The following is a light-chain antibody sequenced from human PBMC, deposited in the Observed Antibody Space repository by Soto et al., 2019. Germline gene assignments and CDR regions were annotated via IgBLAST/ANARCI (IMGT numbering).Light chain of an antibody. CDR2: AAS. J-gene: IGKJ1*01. CDR1: QSVSTN. Sequence: EIVMTQSPATLSLSPGERATLSCGASQSVSTNLAWYKQTPSQAPRLLIYAASTRATGVPARFSGGVSGTELTLTIDSLQSEDFAVYYCQQYHDWPPWTFGQGTKVDIK. CDR3: QQYHDWPPWT. V-gene: IGKV3-15*01.